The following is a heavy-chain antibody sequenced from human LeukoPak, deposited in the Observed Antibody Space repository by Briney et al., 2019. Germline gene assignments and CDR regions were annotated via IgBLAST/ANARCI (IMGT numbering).Heavy chain of an antibody. CDR1: GYTFTGYY. V-gene: IGHV1-2*02. J-gene: IGHJ5*02. Sequence: ASVKVSCKASGYTFTGYYMHWVRQAPGQGLEWMGWINPNSGGTNYAQKFQGRVTMTRDTSISTAYMELSRLRSDDTAVYYCARAFADYGDYWFDPWGQGTLVTVSS. D-gene: IGHD4-17*01. CDR3: ARAFADYGDYWFDP. CDR2: INPNSGGT.